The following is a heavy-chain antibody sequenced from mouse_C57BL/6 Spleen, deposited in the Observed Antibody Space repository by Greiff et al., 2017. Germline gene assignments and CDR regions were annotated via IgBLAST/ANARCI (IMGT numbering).Heavy chain of an antibody. V-gene: IGHV5-12*01. CDR1: GFTFSDYY. D-gene: IGHD3-2*02. J-gene: IGHJ3*01. CDR3: ARLDSSGYWFAY. CDR2: MSNGGGST. Sequence: EVMLVESGGGLVQPGGSLKLSCAASGFTFSDYYMYWVRQTPEKRLEWVAYMSNGGGSTYYPDTVKGRFTISRDNAKNTLYLQMSRLKSEDTAMYYCARLDSSGYWFAYWGQGTLVTVSA.